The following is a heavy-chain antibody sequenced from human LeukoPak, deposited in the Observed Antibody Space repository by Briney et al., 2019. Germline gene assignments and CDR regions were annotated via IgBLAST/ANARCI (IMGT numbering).Heavy chain of an antibody. CDR3: ARDRCSSSCPNWFDP. CDR2: INPNSGGT. J-gene: IGHJ5*02. D-gene: IGHD6-13*01. V-gene: IGHV1-2*02. CDR1: GYTFTGYY. Sequence: ASVKVSCKASGYTFTGYYMHWVRQAPGQGLEWMGWINPNSGGTNYAQKFQGRVAMTRDTSISTAYMELSRLRSDDTAVYYCARDRCSSSCPNWFDPWGQGTLVTVSS.